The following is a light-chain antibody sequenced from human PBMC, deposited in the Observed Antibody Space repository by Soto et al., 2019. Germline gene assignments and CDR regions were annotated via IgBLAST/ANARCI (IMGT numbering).Light chain of an antibody. CDR2: GAS. CDR1: QSVSSN. Sequence: EIVMTQSPATLSVSPGERATLSCRASQSVSSNLAWYQQKPGQAPRLLIYGASTRATGIPARFSGSGSGTEFPLTISSLRSEDFAVYYCQQYNNWPRTFGQGTKVDIK. J-gene: IGKJ1*01. CDR3: QQYNNWPRT. V-gene: IGKV3-15*01.